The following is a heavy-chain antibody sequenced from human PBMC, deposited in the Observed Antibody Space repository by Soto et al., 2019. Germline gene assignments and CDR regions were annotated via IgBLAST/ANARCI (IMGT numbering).Heavy chain of an antibody. Sequence: PGGSLRLSCAGSGFKVSRNYMSWVRQAPGKGLEWVSAIYSGGSTYYADSVKGRFTISRDNSKNTLYLQMNSLRAEDTAVYYCARGLYSGWHYFDYWGQGTLVTVSS. D-gene: IGHD5-12*01. CDR2: IYSGGST. V-gene: IGHV3-66*01. CDR1: GFKVSRNY. CDR3: ARGLYSGWHYFDY. J-gene: IGHJ4*02.